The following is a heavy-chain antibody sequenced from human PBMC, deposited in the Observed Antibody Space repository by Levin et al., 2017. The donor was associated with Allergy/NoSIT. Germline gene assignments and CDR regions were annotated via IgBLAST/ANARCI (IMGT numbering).Heavy chain of an antibody. J-gene: IGHJ4*02. CDR3: ARRGEMGASED. D-gene: IGHD3-10*01. Sequence: PVASVKVSCKASGYTFTSYYMHWVRQAPGQGLEWMGIINPSGGSTSYAQKFQGRVTMTWYTSTSTVYMDLTSLRSEDTAVYYCARRGEMGASEDWGQGTLVTVSS. CDR1: GYTFTSYY. V-gene: IGHV1-46*01. CDR2: INPSGGST.